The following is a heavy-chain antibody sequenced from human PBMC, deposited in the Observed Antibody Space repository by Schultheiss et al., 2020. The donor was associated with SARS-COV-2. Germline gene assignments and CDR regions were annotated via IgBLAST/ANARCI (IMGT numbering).Heavy chain of an antibody. CDR1: GGSIRSGESY. Sequence: LRLSCTVSGGSIRSGESYWSWIRQPPGKGLEWIGYIYYSGSTYYNPSLKSRVTISVDTSKNQFSLKLTSVTAADTAVYFCARSPLGYFDSWGQGTLVTVSS. CDR2: IYYSGST. J-gene: IGHJ4*02. V-gene: IGHV4-30-4*01. D-gene: IGHD3-3*01. CDR3: ARSPLGYFDS.